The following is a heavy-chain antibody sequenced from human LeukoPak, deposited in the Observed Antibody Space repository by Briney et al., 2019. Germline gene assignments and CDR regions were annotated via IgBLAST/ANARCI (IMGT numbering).Heavy chain of an antibody. CDR2: ISWDGGST. CDR3: AKDGKNYFDY. CDR1: GFTFDHYS. V-gene: IGHV3-43*01. Sequence: GGSLRLSCAASGFTFDHYSMHWVRQAPGKGLEWVPLISWDGGSTYYADSVKGRFTISRDNSKNSLSLQMNSLRAEDTALYYCAKDGKNYFDYWGQGTLVTVSS. J-gene: IGHJ4*02.